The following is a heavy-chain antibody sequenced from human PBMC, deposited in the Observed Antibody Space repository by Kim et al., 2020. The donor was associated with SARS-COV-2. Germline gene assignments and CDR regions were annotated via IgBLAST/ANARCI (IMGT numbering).Heavy chain of an antibody. Sequence: GGSLRLSCAASGFTFSSYWMHWVRQAPGKGLVWVSRINSDGSSTSYADSVKGRFTISRDNAKNTLYLQMNSLRAEDTAVYYCARVEVRYFDWLLARWGMDVWGQGTTATVPS. CDR3: ARVEVRYFDWLLARWGMDV. CDR2: INSDGSST. V-gene: IGHV3-74*01. CDR1: GFTFSSYW. J-gene: IGHJ6*02. D-gene: IGHD3-9*01.